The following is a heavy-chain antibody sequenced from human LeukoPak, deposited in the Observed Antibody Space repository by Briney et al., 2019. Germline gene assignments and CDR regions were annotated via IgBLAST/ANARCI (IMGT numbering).Heavy chain of an antibody. CDR2: INPNSGGT. D-gene: IGHD2-21*02. Sequence: ASVKFSCKPSGYRFPGYFMHWLRQAPGQGLKGMGWINPNSGGTNYAQKFQGRVTMTRDTSISTAYMELSSLRSDDTAVYYCARGYCSGDCFTLFDYWGQGTLVTVAS. CDR1: GYRFPGYF. CDR3: ARGYCSGDCFTLFDY. V-gene: IGHV1-2*02. J-gene: IGHJ4*02.